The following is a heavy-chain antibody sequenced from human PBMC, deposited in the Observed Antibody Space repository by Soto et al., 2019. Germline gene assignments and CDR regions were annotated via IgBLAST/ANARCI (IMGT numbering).Heavy chain of an antibody. CDR2: ISRSGDRT. CDR1: GFTFSSYN. J-gene: IGHJ4*02. Sequence: EVQLVESGEGLVQPGGSLRLSCAASGFTFSSYNIHWSRQAPGKGLEFVSAISRSGDRTYYADSVKGRFTITRDNSKNTVWLQMGSLSAEDMAVYYYARARCRSGQCYYFDYWGRGALVSVSS. D-gene: IGHD2-15*01. CDR3: ARARCRSGQCYYFDY. V-gene: IGHV3-64*02.